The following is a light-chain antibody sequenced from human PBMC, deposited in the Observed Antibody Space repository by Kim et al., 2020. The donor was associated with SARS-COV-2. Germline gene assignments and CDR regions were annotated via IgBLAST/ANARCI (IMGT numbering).Light chain of an antibody. CDR2: DAS. Sequence: STGERATLCCRASQTVNYNYLAWYQHKPGKAPRLLIHDASSRATGIPDRFSGSGSGTDFTLTISRLEPEDVAVYYCQQYGRSAAFGQGTKVDIK. CDR3: QQYGRSAA. J-gene: IGKJ1*01. V-gene: IGKV3-20*01. CDR1: QTVNYNY.